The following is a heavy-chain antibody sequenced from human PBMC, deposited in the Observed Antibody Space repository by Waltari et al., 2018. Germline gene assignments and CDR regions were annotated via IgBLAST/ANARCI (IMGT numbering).Heavy chain of an antibody. Sequence: QLQLQESGPGLVKPSGTLSLTCVVSGEPMSGNSWWSWVRQSPDKGLEWIGQVHRNGRTNYNPSLASRATVSLDSSINQFSLRILSATAADTAVYYCARDLGRGLFLDSWGQGTLVTVSP. V-gene: IGHV4-4*02. CDR3: ARDLGRGLFLDS. CDR2: VHRNGRT. CDR1: GEPMSGNSW. D-gene: IGHD2-15*01. J-gene: IGHJ4*02.